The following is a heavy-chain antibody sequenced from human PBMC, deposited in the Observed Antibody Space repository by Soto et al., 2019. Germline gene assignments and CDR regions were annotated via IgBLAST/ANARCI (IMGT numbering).Heavy chain of an antibody. CDR1: GGSISSYY. Sequence: SETLSVTCTVSGGSISSYYWSWIRQPPGKGLEWIGYIYYSGSTNYNPSLKSRVTISVDTSKNQFSLKLSSVTAADTAVYYCARGVGALGYYYYYYMDVWGKGTTVT. CDR2: IYYSGST. CDR3: ARGVGALGYYYYYYMDV. J-gene: IGHJ6*03. D-gene: IGHD2-15*01. V-gene: IGHV4-59*01.